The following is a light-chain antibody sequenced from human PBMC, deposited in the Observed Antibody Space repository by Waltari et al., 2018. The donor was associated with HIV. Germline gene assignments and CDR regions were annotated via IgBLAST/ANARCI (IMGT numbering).Light chain of an antibody. CDR2: GAS. CDR1: QSPRGSY. CDR3: HQYGNSPRT. V-gene: IGKV3-20*01. Sequence: ILLTQSPGTLPWSPGERATLSCRASQSPRGSYLAWYQQRPGQAPRLVIYGASSRATGIPDRFSGSGSGTDFTLTINRLEPEDFAVYYCHQYGNSPRTFGQGTKVEIK. J-gene: IGKJ1*01.